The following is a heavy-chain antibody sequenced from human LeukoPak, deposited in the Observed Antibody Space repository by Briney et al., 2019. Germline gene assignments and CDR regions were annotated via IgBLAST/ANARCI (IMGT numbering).Heavy chain of an antibody. D-gene: IGHD3-9*01. Sequence: RASVTVSCPASGGTFLSYALSWVRQAPGQGLEWMGGIIPIFSTANYAQKFQGRVTVTADESTSTAYMELSSLRSEDTAVYYCARAADLTGDYFDYWGQGTLVTVSS. CDR2: IIPIFSTA. J-gene: IGHJ4*02. CDR1: GGTFLSYA. V-gene: IGHV1-69*01. CDR3: ARAADLTGDYFDY.